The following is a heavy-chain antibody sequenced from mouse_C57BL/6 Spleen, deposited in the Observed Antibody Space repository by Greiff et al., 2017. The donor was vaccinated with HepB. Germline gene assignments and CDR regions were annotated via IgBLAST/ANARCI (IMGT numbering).Heavy chain of an antibody. CDR1: GYAFSSYW. D-gene: IGHD4-1*01. CDR2: IYPGDGDT. J-gene: IGHJ2*01. V-gene: IGHV1-80*01. CDR3: ARRNWDADFDY. Sequence: QVQLQQSGAELVKPGASVKISCKASGYAFSSYWRNWVKQRPGKGLEWIEQIYPGDGDTNYNGKFKGKATLTADKSSSTAYMQLSSLTSEDSAVYFCARRNWDADFDYWGQGTTLTVSS.